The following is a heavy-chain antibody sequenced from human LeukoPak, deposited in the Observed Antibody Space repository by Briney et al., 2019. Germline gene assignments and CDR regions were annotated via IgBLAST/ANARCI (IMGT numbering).Heavy chain of an antibody. Sequence: KPGESLMISCTGSGYSFTSYWIGWVRQMPGKGLEWMGIIYPGDSDTRYSQSFQGQVTISSDKSISTAYLQSSSLKASDTAMNYCARPVDRQLGVDYWGQGTLVTVTS. J-gene: IGHJ4*02. D-gene: IGHD7-27*01. CDR2: IYPGDSDT. CDR1: GYSFTSYW. V-gene: IGHV5-51*01. CDR3: ARPVDRQLGVDY.